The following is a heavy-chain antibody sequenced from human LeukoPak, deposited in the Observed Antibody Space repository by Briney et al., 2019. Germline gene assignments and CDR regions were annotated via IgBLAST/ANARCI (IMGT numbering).Heavy chain of an antibody. J-gene: IGHJ5*02. CDR2: IYTSGST. CDR3: ASGGSSWYGIWFDP. V-gene: IGHV4-61*02. Sequence: SQTLSLTCTVSGGSISSGSYYWSWIRQPAGKGLEWIGRIYTSGSTNYNPSLKSRVTISVDTSKNQFSLKLSSVTAADTAVYYCASGGSSWYGIWFDPWGQGTLVTVSS. D-gene: IGHD6-13*01. CDR1: GGSISSGSYY.